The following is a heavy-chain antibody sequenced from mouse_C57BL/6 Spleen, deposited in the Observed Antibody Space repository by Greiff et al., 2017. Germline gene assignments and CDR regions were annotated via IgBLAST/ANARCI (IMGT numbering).Heavy chain of an antibody. Sequence: QVQLKQSGPELVKPGASVKISCKASGYAFSSSWMNWVKQRPGKGLEWIGRIYPGDGDTNYNGKFKGKATLTADKSASTAYMQLSSLTSEDSAVYFCARTGTKRDYFDYWGQGTTLTVSS. V-gene: IGHV1-82*01. CDR1: GYAFSSSW. J-gene: IGHJ2*01. CDR3: ARTGTKRDYFDY. D-gene: IGHD4-1*01. CDR2: IYPGDGDT.